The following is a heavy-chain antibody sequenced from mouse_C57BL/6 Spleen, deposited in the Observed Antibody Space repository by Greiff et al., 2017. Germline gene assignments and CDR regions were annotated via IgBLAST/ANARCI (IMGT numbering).Heavy chain of an antibody. V-gene: IGHV1-64*01. CDR3: ARGRDDYEKGVVYAMDY. CDR1: GYTFTSYW. D-gene: IGHD2-4*01. J-gene: IGHJ4*01. CDR2: IHPNSGST. Sequence: QVQLQQPGAELVKPGASVKLSCKASGYTFTSYWMHWVKQRPGHGLEWIGMIHPNSGSTNYNEKFKSKATLTVDKSSSTAYMQLSSLTSEDSAVYYCARGRDDYEKGVVYAMDYWGQGTSVTVSS.